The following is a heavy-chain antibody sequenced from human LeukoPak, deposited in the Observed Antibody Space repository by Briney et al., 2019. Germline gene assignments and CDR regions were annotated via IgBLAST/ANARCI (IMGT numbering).Heavy chain of an antibody. CDR1: GVSISSYY. CDR3: AREGGLIYP. CDR2: IYYSGTT. V-gene: IGHV4-59*12. Sequence: SETLSLTCTVSGVSISSYYWSWIRQPPGKGLEWIGYIYYSGTTNYNPSLKSRVTISVDTSKNQFSLKLSSVTAADTAVYYCAREGGLIYPWGQGTLVTVSS. J-gene: IGHJ5*02. D-gene: IGHD1-26*01.